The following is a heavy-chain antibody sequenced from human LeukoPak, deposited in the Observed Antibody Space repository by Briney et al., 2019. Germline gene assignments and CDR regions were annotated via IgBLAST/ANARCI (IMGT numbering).Heavy chain of an antibody. J-gene: IGHJ4*02. CDR3: AKVLPSYLDY. CDR1: GFTLSSYG. CDR2: ISDDGTSK. Sequence: GGSLRLSCGASGFTLSSYGIHWVRQAPGKGLDWVAVISDDGTSKHYADSVKGRFTVSRDNSKNTVYLQMNSLRTEDTAVYYCAKVLPSYLDYWGQGTLVTVSS. V-gene: IGHV3-30*18.